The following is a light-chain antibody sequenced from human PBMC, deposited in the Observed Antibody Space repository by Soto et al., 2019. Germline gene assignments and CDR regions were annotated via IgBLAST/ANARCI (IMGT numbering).Light chain of an antibody. CDR1: QSLLHSNGYNY. J-gene: IGKJ4*01. CDR3: MQALQTPLT. V-gene: IGKV2-28*01. Sequence: DIVMTQSPLSLPVTPGEPASISCTSSQSLLHSNGYNYLDWYLQKPGQSPQLLIYLGSNQAFGVADRLSSSGSGTDFTLKISRVEAEDVGVYYCMQALQTPLTFGGGTKVEIK. CDR2: LGS.